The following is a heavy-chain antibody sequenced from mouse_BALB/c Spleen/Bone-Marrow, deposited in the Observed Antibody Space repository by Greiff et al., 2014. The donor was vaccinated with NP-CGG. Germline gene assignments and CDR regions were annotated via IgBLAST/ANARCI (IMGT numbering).Heavy chain of an antibody. CDR3: ASDYDYFDY. J-gene: IGHJ2*01. V-gene: IGHV5-17*02. D-gene: IGHD2-4*01. CDR1: GFTFSRFG. CDR2: ISSGSSTI. Sequence: EVKLVESGGGLVQPGGSRKLSCAASGFTFSRFGMHWVRQAPEKGLEWVAYISSGSSTIYYADTVKGRFTISRDNPKNTLFLQMTSLRSEDTAMYYCASDYDYFDYWGQGTTLTVSS.